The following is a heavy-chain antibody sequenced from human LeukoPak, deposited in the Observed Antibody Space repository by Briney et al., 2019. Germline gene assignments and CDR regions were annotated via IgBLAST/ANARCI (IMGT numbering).Heavy chain of an antibody. J-gene: IGHJ4*02. CDR2: INWNGGST. Sequence: GGSLRLSCAASGFTFDDYGMSWVRQAPGKGLEWVSGINWNGGSTGYADSVKGRFTISRDNSKNTLYLHMDSLRVEDTAVYYCAKDQAPRAARVIYFDYWGQGNLVTVSS. CDR3: AKDQAPRAARVIYFDY. D-gene: IGHD2-15*01. V-gene: IGHV3-20*04. CDR1: GFTFDDYG.